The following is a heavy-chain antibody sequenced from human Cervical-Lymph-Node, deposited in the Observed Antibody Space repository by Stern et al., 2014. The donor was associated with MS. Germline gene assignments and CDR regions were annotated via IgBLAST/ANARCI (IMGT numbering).Heavy chain of an antibody. CDR1: GGAIKGGTSCN. CDR2: FHYSGTT. Sequence: QLQLQESGPGLVKPSETLSLTCTVSGGAIKGGTSCNWAWIRQSTGKGLEWIGTFHYSGTTYYNPSLKSRFTISVDTSTTQSSLKLSSVTAADTAVYYCARHPTGYPNWFDAWGQGILVTVSS. CDR3: ARHPTGYPNWFDA. D-gene: IGHD3-9*01. V-gene: IGHV4-39*01. J-gene: IGHJ5*02.